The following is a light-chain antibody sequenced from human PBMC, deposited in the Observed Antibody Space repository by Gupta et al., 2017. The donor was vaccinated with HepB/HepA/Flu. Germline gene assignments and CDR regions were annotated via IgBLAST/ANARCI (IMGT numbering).Light chain of an antibody. CDR3: YSHAGRKV. CDR2: EVT. V-gene: IGLV2-23*02. J-gene: IGLJ2*01. Sequence: QSAQTHPASVSGCTGQSITISCTGNSSDVGNYKFVAWYHQHPGKAPKLLSYEVTKRPSGVSYRFSGSKSGNTASLTISGLQADDECDYFCYSHAGRKVFGGGTKLTVL. CDR1: SSDVGNYKF.